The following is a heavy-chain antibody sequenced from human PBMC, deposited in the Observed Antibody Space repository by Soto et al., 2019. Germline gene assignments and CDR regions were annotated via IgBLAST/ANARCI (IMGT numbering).Heavy chain of an antibody. CDR1: GFTFSSYG. D-gene: IGHD6-13*01. V-gene: IGHV3-33*01. CDR2: IWYDGSNK. Sequence: QVQLVESGGGVVQPGRSLRLSCAASGFTFSSYGMHWVRQAPGKGLEWVAVIWYDGSNKYYADSVKGRVTISRDNSKNTLYLQMNSLRAEDTAVYYCARDGRIAAAGPDFDYWGQGTLVTVSS. CDR3: ARDGRIAAAGPDFDY. J-gene: IGHJ4*02.